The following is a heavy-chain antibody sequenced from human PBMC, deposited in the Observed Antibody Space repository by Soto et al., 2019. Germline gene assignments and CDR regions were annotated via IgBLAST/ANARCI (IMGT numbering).Heavy chain of an antibody. V-gene: IGHV4-34*01. CDR2: VNHGGST. Sequence: QVQLQQWGAGLLKPSETLSLTCPVNGGSFSDYYWTWIRQPPGKGLEWIVEVNHGGSTHYNPSLTSRVTISVGTSKKQFSLNLTFVSAAGTAVYYCAREWWSGSLIGGELGGEGTLVTVSS. CDR3: AREWWSGSLIGGEL. J-gene: IGHJ4*02. D-gene: IGHD3-3*01. CDR1: GGSFSDYY.